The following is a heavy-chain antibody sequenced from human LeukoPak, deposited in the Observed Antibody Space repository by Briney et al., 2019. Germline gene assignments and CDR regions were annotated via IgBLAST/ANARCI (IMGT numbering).Heavy chain of an antibody. J-gene: IGHJ3*02. CDR3: AIGYGGYLSQSAFDI. V-gene: IGHV3-15*05. CDR2: IKSKTDGGTT. D-gene: IGHD5-12*01. CDR1: GFTFSNAW. Sequence: GGSLRLSCAASGFTFSNAWMSWVRQAPGKGLEWVGRIKSKTDGGTTDYAAPVKGRFTISRDNSKNTLYLQMNSLRAEDTAVYYCAIGYGGYLSQSAFDIWGQGTLLTVSS.